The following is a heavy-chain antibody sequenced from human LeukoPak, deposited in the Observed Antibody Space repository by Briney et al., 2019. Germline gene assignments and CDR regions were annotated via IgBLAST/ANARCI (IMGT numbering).Heavy chain of an antibody. V-gene: IGHV4-59*01. D-gene: IGHD3-16*02. Sequence: PSETLSLTCTVSGGSISSYYWSWIRQHPGKGLEWIGYIYYSGSTNYNPSLKSRVTISVDTSKNQFSLKLSSVTAADTAVYYCARDRGEDYVWGSCRLFDYWGQGTLVTVSS. CDR1: GGSISSYY. CDR3: ARDRGEDYVWGSCRLFDY. J-gene: IGHJ4*02. CDR2: IYYSGST.